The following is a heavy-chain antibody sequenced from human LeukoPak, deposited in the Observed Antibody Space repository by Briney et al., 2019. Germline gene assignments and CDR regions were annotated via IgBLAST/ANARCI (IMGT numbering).Heavy chain of an antibody. Sequence: GGSLRLSCAASGFTFSSYWMSWVRQAPGKGREWVANIKQDGSEKYYVDSVKGRFTISRDNAKNSLYLLMNSLRGGDTAVYYCARDLATAGKFDPWGQGTLVTVSS. V-gene: IGHV3-7*04. J-gene: IGHJ5*02. CDR3: ARDLATAGKFDP. CDR2: IKQDGSEK. D-gene: IGHD6-13*01. CDR1: GFTFSSYW.